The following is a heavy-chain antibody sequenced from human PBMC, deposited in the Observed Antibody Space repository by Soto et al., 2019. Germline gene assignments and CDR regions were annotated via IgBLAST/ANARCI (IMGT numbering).Heavy chain of an antibody. Sequence: GGSLRLSCAAPGFSFSDHYMDWVCQAPGKGLEWVGRIRNKANSYTTVYAASVKGRFTISRDDSKNSLYLQMNSLKTEDTAVYYCIRAPLGSVFDYWGQGTLDTVSS. CDR3: IRAPLGSVFDY. CDR1: GFSFSDHY. CDR2: IRNKANSYTT. J-gene: IGHJ4*02. D-gene: IGHD1-26*01. V-gene: IGHV3-72*01.